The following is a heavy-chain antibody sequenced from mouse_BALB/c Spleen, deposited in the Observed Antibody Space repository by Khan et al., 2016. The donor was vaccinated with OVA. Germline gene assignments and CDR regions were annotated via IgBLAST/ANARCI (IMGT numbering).Heavy chain of an antibody. J-gene: IGHJ1*01. CDR2: IFPGDGRS. Sequence: QVQLKESGRELVKPGASVNMSCKASGYSFISYYIHWVKQRPGQGLEWIGWIFPGDGRSKYNEKFKGTTALTADKSSSTAYMLLSSLTSEDSAIYFGASSKYGSHWYFDVWGAGTTVTVSS. CDR1: GYSFISYY. D-gene: IGHD1-1*01. CDR3: ASSKYGSHWYFDV. V-gene: IGHV1S56*01.